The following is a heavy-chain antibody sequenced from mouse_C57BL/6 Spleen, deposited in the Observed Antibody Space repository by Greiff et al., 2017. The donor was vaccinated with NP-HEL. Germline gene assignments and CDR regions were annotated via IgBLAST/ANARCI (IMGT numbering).Heavy chain of an antibody. Sequence: VQLQQSGAELVRPGASVKLSCKASGYTFTDYYINWVKQRPGQGLEWIARIYPGSGNTYYNEKFKSKATLTVDTSSSTAYMQLSSLTSEDSAVYYCARKDYGYAMDYWGQGTSVTVSS. V-gene: IGHV1-76*01. CDR2: IYPGSGNT. CDR1: GYTFTDYY. J-gene: IGHJ4*01. D-gene: IGHD1-1*01. CDR3: ARKDYGYAMDY.